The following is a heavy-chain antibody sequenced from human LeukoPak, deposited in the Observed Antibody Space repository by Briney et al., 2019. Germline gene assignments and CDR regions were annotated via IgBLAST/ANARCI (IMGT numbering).Heavy chain of an antibody. CDR1: GFTFNNYA. V-gene: IGHV3-23*01. Sequence: GGSLRLFWAASGFTFNNYAKSWGRQAPGKGLEWVSGIISSGRSTGYAVPVKRRLTISRDNSNNTLYLQMNTLTAEDSTVYYCAKSPQVRRADILTGFSIGAYFEYGNQATLVTVS. CDR3: AKSPQVRRADILTGFSIGAYFEY. D-gene: IGHD3-9*01. J-gene: IGHJ4*02. CDR2: IISSGRST.